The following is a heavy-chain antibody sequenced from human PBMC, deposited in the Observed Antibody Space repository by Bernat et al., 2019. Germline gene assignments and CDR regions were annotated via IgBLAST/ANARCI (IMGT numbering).Heavy chain of an antibody. CDR2: ISAYNGNT. CDR1: GYTFTSYG. D-gene: IGHD6-13*01. CDR3: ASSSLGYSSSWSNFDY. Sequence: QVQLVQSGAEVKKPGASVKVSCKASGYTFTSYGISWVRQAPGQGLEWMGWISAYNGNTNYAQKLQGRVTMTTDTSTSTAYVELRSLRSDDTAVYYCASSSLGYSSSWSNFDYWGQGTLVTVSS. V-gene: IGHV1-18*01. J-gene: IGHJ4*02.